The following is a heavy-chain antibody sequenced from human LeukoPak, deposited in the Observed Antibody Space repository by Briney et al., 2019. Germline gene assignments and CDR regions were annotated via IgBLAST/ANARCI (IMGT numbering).Heavy chain of an antibody. J-gene: IGHJ4*02. D-gene: IGHD4-17*01. V-gene: IGHV3-30*04. Sequence: GGSLRLSCAASGFTFSSYAMHWVRQAPGKGLEWVAVISYDGSNKYYADSVKGRFTISRDNSKNTLYLQMNSLRAGDTAVYYCARDDYGDSGFDYWGQGTLVTVSS. CDR2: ISYDGSNK. CDR1: GFTFSSYA. CDR3: ARDDYGDSGFDY.